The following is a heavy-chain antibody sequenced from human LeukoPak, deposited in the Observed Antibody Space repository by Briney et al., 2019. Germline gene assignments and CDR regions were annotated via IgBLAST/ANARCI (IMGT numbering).Heavy chain of an antibody. Sequence: GGSLRLSCAASGFSFSRFWMSWVRQAPGKGLEWVANIKQDGSEKYYVDSVKGRFTISRDNAKNSLYLQMNSLRAEDTAVYYCARRGQQLNYWGQGTLVTVSS. D-gene: IGHD6-13*01. CDR2: IKQDGSEK. J-gene: IGHJ4*02. CDR1: GFSFSRFW. CDR3: ARRGQQLNY. V-gene: IGHV3-7*01.